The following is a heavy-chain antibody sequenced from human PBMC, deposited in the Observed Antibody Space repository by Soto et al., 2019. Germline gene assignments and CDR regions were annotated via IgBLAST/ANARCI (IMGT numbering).Heavy chain of an antibody. J-gene: IGHJ4*02. CDR3: AKDPGYYYDSSGSYFDY. Sequence: GGSLRLSCAASGFTFSSYAMSWVRQAPGKGLEWVSAISGSGGSTYYADSVKGRFTISRDNSKNTQYLQMNSLRAEDTAVYYCAKDPGYYYDSSGSYFDYWGQGTLVTVSS. D-gene: IGHD3-22*01. V-gene: IGHV3-23*01. CDR1: GFTFSSYA. CDR2: ISGSGGST.